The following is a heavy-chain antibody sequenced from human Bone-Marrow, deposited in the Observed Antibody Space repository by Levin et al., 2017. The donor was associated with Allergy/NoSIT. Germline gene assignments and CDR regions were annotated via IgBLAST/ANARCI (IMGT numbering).Heavy chain of an antibody. CDR1: GFTFSNYG. Sequence: GGSLRLSCAASGFTFSNYGMHWVRQAPGKGLEWVALISYDGNNKYYADSVKGRFSISRDNSKNTLYLQMNSLTAEETAVYYCAKGSRSNPFDYWGQGTLVTVSS. CDR3: AKGSRSNPFDY. J-gene: IGHJ4*02. D-gene: IGHD2-2*01. CDR2: ISYDGNNK. V-gene: IGHV3-30*18.